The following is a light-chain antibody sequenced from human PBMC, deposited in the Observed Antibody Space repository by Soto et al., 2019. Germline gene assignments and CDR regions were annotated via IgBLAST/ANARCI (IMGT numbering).Light chain of an antibody. CDR1: QSVSDSY. CDR2: AS. V-gene: IGKV3-20*01. J-gene: IGKJ3*01. CDR3: QHDGTSAL. Sequence: EIVLTQSPGTLSLSPGERATLSCRASQSVSDSYLAWYQQKPGQAPRLLLYASSRATGIPDRFSGSGSGTDFTLTISRLEPEDFAVYYCQHDGTSALFGPGTKVDIK.